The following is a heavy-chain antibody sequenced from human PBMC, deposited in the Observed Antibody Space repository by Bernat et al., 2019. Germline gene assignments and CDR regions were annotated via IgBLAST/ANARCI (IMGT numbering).Heavy chain of an antibody. V-gene: IGHV3-73*01. D-gene: IGHD1-26*01. CDR1: GFMFSDST. CDR2: IRSQANTYAT. CDR3: ARDNVGATPPFPI. Sequence: EVHLVESGGGLVQPGGSLKVSCAASGFMFSDSTVHWVRQASGKGLEWVGRIRSQANTYATEYAASVKGRFTISRDDSENTAYLQMNSQNSEDTAVDYCARDNVGATPPFPIWGQGTMVTVSS. J-gene: IGHJ3*02.